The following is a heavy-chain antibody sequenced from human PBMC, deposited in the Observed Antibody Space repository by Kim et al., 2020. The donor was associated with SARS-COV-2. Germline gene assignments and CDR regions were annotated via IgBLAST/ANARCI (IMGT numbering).Heavy chain of an antibody. J-gene: IGHJ6*02. CDR1: GGSVSSGSYY. CDR2: IYYSGST. Sequence: SETLSLTCTVSGGSVSSGSYYWSWIRQPPGKGLEWIGYIYYSGSTNYNPSLKSRVTISVDTSKNQFSLKLSSVTAADTAVYYCARARATYYYGSGREFIYYYYGMDVWGQGTTVTVSS. CDR3: ARARATYYYGSGREFIYYYYGMDV. D-gene: IGHD3-10*01. V-gene: IGHV4-61*01.